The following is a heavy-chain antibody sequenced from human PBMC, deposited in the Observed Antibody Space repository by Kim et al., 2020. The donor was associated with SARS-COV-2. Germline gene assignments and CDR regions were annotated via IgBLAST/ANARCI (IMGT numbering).Heavy chain of an antibody. V-gene: IGHV1-58*02. J-gene: IGHJ3*02. Sequence: SVKVSCKASGFTFTSSAMQWVRQARGQRLEWIGWIVVGSGNTNYAQKFQERVTITRDTSTSTAYMELSSLRSEDTAVYYCAASYAYQIESAVGVNAFDIWGQGTMVTVSS. CDR2: IVVGSGNT. CDR1: GFTFTSSA. CDR3: AASYAYQIESAVGVNAFDI. D-gene: IGHD2-2*01.